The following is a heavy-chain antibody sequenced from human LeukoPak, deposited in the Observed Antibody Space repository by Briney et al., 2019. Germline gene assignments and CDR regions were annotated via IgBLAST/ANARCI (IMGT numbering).Heavy chain of an antibody. CDR1: GFTFSTYA. D-gene: IGHD5-18*01. CDR2: ISYDGSNT. J-gene: IGHJ4*02. V-gene: IGHV3-30-3*01. CDR3: ARGGQDTAIPFDY. Sequence: PGGSLRLSCAASGFTFSTYAIHWVRRAPGKGLEWVAVISYDGSNTYYADSVKGRFTISRDNAKNSLYLQMNSLRAEDTAVYYCARGGQDTAIPFDYWGQGTLVTVSS.